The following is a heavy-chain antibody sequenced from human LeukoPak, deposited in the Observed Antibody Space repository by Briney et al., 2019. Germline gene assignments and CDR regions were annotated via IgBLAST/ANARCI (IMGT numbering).Heavy chain of an antibody. J-gene: IGHJ4*02. Sequence: GESLKISCKGSGYSFTRYWIGWVRQMPGKGLEWMGIIYPGDSDTRYSPSFQGQVTISADKSISTAYLQWSSLKASDTAIYYCARREDVRGYSYGYSYYWGQGTLVTVSP. CDR1: GYSFTRYW. CDR2: IYPGDSDT. CDR3: ARREDVRGYSYGYSYY. V-gene: IGHV5-51*01. D-gene: IGHD5-18*01.